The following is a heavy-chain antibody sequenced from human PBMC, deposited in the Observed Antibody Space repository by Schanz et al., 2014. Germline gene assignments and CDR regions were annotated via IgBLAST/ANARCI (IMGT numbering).Heavy chain of an antibody. Sequence: QVQLVESGGGVVQFGRSLRLSCVASGFTFSSYGMHWVRQAPGKGLEWVAVIWYDENNKYYADSVKGRFTISRDNSKNTLYLQMNSLRAEDTAVYYCARGTDWNLHYWGQGALVTVSS. CDR1: GFTFSSYG. CDR2: IWYDENNK. CDR3: ARGTDWNLHY. V-gene: IGHV3-33*01. J-gene: IGHJ4*02. D-gene: IGHD1-1*01.